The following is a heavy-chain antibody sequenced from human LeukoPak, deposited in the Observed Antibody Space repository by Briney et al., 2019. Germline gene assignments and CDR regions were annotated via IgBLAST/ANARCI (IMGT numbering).Heavy chain of an antibody. CDR2: ISNNGGYT. D-gene: IGHD2-15*01. V-gene: IGHV3-23*01. J-gene: IGHJ4*02. CDR3: AKQLGYCSDGSCYFPY. Sequence: GGSLRLSCAASGFTFSSSAMSWVRQAPGKGLEWVSAISNNGGYTYYAESVQGRSTISRDNSKSTLCLQMNSLRAEDTAVYYCAKQLGYCSDGSCYFPYWGQGTLVTVSS. CDR1: GFTFSSSA.